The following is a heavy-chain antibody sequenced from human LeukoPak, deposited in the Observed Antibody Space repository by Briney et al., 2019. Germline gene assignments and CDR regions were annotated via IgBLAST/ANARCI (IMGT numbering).Heavy chain of an antibody. CDR1: GGTFSSYA. J-gene: IGHJ3*02. D-gene: IGHD5-18*01. CDR3: ARVISYGYNAFDI. Sequence: PVKVSCKASGGTFSSYAISWVRQAPGQGLEWMGGIIPIFGTANYAQKFQGRVTITADESTSTAYMELSSLRSEDTAVYYCARVISYGYNAFDIWGQGTMVTVSS. V-gene: IGHV1-69*01. CDR2: IIPIFGTA.